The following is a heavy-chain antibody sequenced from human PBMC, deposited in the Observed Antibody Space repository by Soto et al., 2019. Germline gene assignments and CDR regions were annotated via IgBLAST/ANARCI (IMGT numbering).Heavy chain of an antibody. D-gene: IGHD1-26*01. CDR2: ISGSGSST. CDR1: EFTFSRFA. J-gene: IGHJ4*02. V-gene: IGHV3-23*01. Sequence: GGSLRLSSAASEFTFSRFAMSLVRQAPGKGLEWVSGISGSGSSTYYADSVKGRFTISRTNSKNTWYLQMNTLRAEDTAVYYCAKMARSGNNEYYFDYWGQGTLVTVSS. CDR3: AKMARSGNNEYYFDY.